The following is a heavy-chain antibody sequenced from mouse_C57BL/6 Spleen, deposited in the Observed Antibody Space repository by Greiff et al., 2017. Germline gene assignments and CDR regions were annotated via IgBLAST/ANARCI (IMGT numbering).Heavy chain of an antibody. CDR2: INPSTGGT. V-gene: IGHV1-42*01. CDR1: GYSFTGYY. J-gene: IGHJ1*03. Sequence: VQLQQSGPELVKPGASVKISCKASGYSFTGYYMNWVKQSPEKSLEWIGEINPSTGGTTYNQKFKAKATLTVDKSSSTAYMQLKSLTSEDSAVYYCARSAYGNYEGYFEVWGTGTTVTVSS. D-gene: IGHD2-1*01. CDR3: ARSAYGNYEGYFEV.